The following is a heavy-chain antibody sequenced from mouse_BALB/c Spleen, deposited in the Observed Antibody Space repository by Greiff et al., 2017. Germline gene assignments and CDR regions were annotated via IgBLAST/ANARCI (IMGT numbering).Heavy chain of an antibody. Sequence: EVQLVESGGGLVQPGGSRKLSCAASGFTFSSFGMHWVRQAPEKGLEWVAYISSGSSTIYYADTVKGRFTISRDNPKNTLFLQMTSLRSEDTAMYYCAREGTWFAYWGQGTLVTVSA. J-gene: IGHJ3*01. CDR3: AREGTWFAY. D-gene: IGHD3-3*01. CDR2: ISSGSSTI. V-gene: IGHV5-17*02. CDR1: GFTFSSFG.